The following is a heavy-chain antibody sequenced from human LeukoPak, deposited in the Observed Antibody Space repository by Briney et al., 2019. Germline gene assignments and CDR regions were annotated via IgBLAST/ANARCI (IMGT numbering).Heavy chain of an antibody. CDR3: ARGYSSSWYWDY. V-gene: IGHV4-4*07. CDR1: GGSISSYY. D-gene: IGHD6-13*01. Sequence: SETLSLTCTVSGGSISSYYWSWIRQPAGKGLEWIGRISSSGSTNYNPSLKSRVTMSVDTSKNQFSLRLSSVTAADTAVYYCARGYSSSWYWDYWGQGTLVTVSS. CDR2: ISSSGST. J-gene: IGHJ4*02.